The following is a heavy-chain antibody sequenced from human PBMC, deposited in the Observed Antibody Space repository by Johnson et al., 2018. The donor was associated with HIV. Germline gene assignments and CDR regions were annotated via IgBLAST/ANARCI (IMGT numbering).Heavy chain of an antibody. CDR2: ISYDGSDK. J-gene: IGHJ3*02. CDR1: GFTFSSYG. CDR3: AREDTCGGVIADYALDS. D-gene: IGHD3-16*02. Sequence: QVQLVESGGGVVQPGRSLRLSCAASGFTFSSYGMHWVRQAPGKGLEWVAIISYDGSDKYYADSVKGRFTISRDNSKNTLYLQMNSLRPEDTAVNYCAREDTCGGVIADYALDSWGGGTMVTVSS. V-gene: IGHV3-30*03.